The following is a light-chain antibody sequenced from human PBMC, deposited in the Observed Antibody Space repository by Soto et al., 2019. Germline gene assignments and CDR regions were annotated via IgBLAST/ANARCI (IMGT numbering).Light chain of an antibody. J-gene: IGKJ1*01. CDR1: QSISSN. CDR2: GAS. CDR3: QQYNNWPLGK. Sequence: EIVMTQSPATLSVSPGERATLSCRASQSISSNLAWYQQKPGQAPRLLIYGASTRATGIPARFSGSGSGTEFTLTISSLQSEDFAVYYCQQYNNWPLGKFGKRTKVDI. V-gene: IGKV3-15*01.